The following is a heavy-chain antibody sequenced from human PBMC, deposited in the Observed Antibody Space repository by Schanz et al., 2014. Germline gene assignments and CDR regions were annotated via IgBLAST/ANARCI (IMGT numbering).Heavy chain of an antibody. J-gene: IGHJ4*02. CDR2: ISAYNGNT. CDR3: ARERKPVSMERYYNRLDD. Sequence: KLSCKASGYTFTSFGITWVRQAPGQRLECMGWISAYNGNTNYAQKLQGRVTMTTDTSTSTAYMELRSLRSDDTAVYYCARERKPVSMERYYNRLDDWGRGTLVTV. D-gene: IGHD1-1*01. V-gene: IGHV1-18*01. CDR1: GYTFTSFG.